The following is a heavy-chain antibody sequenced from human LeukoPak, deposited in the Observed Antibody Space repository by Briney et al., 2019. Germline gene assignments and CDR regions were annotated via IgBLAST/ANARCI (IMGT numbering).Heavy chain of an antibody. Sequence: SETLSLTCTVSGGSISSYYWSWIRQPPGKGLEWIGYIYYSGSTNCNPSLKSRVTISVDTSKNQFSLKLSSVTAADTAVYYCASYSYYYDSSGYFDYWGQGTLVTVSS. CDR3: ASYSYYYDSSGYFDY. J-gene: IGHJ4*02. CDR1: GGSISSYY. V-gene: IGHV4-59*01. CDR2: IYYSGST. D-gene: IGHD3-22*01.